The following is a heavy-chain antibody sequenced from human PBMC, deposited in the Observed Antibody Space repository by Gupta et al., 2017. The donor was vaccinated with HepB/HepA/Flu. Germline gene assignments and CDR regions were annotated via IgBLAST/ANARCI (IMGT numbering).Heavy chain of an antibody. CDR3: ARDPHGMDV. J-gene: IGHJ6*02. Sequence: EVQLVESGGGLVKPGGSLRLSCAASGFTLSTYTMNWVRQAPGKGLEWVSSISSSSRYIDDADSVKGRFTISRDNAKNSLFLKMNSLRAEDTAVYYCARDPHGMDVWGQGTTVTVSS. CDR1: GFTLSTYT. V-gene: IGHV3-21*01. CDR2: ISSSSRYI.